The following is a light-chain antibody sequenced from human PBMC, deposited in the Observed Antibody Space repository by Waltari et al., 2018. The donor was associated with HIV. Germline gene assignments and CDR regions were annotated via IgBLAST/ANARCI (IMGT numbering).Light chain of an antibody. CDR2: EVS. CDR1: SSDVGGYNY. J-gene: IGLJ3*02. V-gene: IGLV2-8*01. Sequence: QSALTQPPSASGSPGQSVTISCTGTSSDVGGYNYVSWYQPHPGKAPKLTIYEVSKRPSGVPARFSGSKAGSTASLTVSGLQAEDEADYYCSSYAGSNNRWVFGGGTKLTVL. CDR3: SSYAGSNNRWV.